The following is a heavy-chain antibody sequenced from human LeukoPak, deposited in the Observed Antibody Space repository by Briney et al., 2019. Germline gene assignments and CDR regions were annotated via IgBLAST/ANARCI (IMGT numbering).Heavy chain of an antibody. CDR2: INPSGGST. J-gene: IGHJ4*02. CDR1: GYTFTSYY. V-gene: IGHV1-46*01. Sequence: GASVKVSCKASGYTFTSYYMHWVRQAPGQGLEWMGIINPSGGSTSYAQKFQGRVTMTRDMSTSTVYMELSSLRSEDTAVYYCASGVRFLEWLPLFDYWGQGTLVTVSS. D-gene: IGHD3-3*01. CDR3: ASGVRFLEWLPLFDY.